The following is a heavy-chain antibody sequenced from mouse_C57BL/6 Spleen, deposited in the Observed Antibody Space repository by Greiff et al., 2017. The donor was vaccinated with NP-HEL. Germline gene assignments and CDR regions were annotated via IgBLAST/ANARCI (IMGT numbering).Heavy chain of an antibody. D-gene: IGHD5-1*01. CDR3: AGLPTFAY. CDR2: ISDGGSYI. V-gene: IGHV5-4*03. Sequence: DVMLVESGGGLVKPGGSLKLSCAASGFTFSSYAMSWVRQTPEKRLEWVATISDGGSYIYYPDNVKGRFTISRDNAKNNLYLQMSNLKSEDTAMYYCAGLPTFAYWGQGTLVTVSA. CDR1: GFTFSSYA. J-gene: IGHJ3*01.